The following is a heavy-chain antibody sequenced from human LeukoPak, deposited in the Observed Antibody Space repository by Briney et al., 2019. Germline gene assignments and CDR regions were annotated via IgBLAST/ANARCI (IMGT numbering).Heavy chain of an antibody. J-gene: IGHJ4*02. Sequence: EGSLRLSCAASGFTSSSYWMHWVRQAPGKGLEWVSYISSSSSTIYYADSVKGRFTISRDNAKNSLYLQMNSLRAEDTAVYYCARGEYCSSTSCRDGDYWGQGTLVTVSS. CDR3: ARGEYCSSTSCRDGDY. CDR2: ISSSSSTI. CDR1: GFTSSSYW. V-gene: IGHV3-48*01. D-gene: IGHD2-2*01.